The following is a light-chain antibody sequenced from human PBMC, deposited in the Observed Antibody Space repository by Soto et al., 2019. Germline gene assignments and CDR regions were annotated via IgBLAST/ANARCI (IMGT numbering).Light chain of an antibody. CDR2: EVS. CDR3: SSYTSSNTRYV. CDR1: SSDVGGYNY. Sequence: QSALTQPASVSGSPGQSITISCTGTSSDVGGYNYVSWYQQHPGKAPKLMIYEVSNRPSGVSNRFSGSKSANTAPLTISGLQAEDEADYFCSSYTSSNTRYVFGTGTKLTVL. V-gene: IGLV2-14*01. J-gene: IGLJ1*01.